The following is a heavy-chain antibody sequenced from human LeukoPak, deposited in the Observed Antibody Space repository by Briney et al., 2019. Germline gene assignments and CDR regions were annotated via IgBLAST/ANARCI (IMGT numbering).Heavy chain of an antibody. CDR3: AKERSLNGGYSDGYFDH. Sequence: PGGSLRLSCVASGFTCSNYAMSWVRQTPGKGLEWVSVISNSGSNTYYADSVKGRFTISRDNSKNTLYLQMNSRRAEDTALYHCAKERSLNGGYSDGYFDHWDQGTLVTVSS. CDR2: ISNSGSNT. CDR1: GFTCSNYA. D-gene: IGHD4-23*01. J-gene: IGHJ4*02. V-gene: IGHV3-23*01.